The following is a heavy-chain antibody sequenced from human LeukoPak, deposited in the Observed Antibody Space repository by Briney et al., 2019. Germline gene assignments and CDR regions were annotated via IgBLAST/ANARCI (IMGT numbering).Heavy chain of an antibody. J-gene: IGHJ6*02. CDR1: GGSFSGYY. Sequence: SETLSLTCAVYGGSFSGYYWSWIRQPPGKGLEWIGEINHSGSTNYNPSLKSRVTISVDTSENQFSLKLSSVTAADTAVYYCARGIITMVRGVIIYYYGMDVWGQGTTVTVSS. V-gene: IGHV4-34*01. D-gene: IGHD3-10*01. CDR2: INHSGST. CDR3: ARGIITMVRGVIIYYYGMDV.